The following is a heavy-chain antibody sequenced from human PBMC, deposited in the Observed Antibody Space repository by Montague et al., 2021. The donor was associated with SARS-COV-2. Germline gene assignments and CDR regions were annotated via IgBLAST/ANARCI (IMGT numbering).Heavy chain of an antibody. Sequence: PALVTPTQTLTLTCTFSGFSLSTSGMCVSWIRQPPGKALEWLALIDWDDDKYYSTSLKTRLTISKDTSKNQVVLTMTNMDPVDTATYYCARIRDYDILTGSYSGFDYGGQGTLGTVSS. CDR3: ARIRDYDILTGSYSGFDY. V-gene: IGHV2-70*01. D-gene: IGHD3-9*01. CDR1: GFSLSTSGMC. CDR2: IDWDDDK. J-gene: IGHJ4*02.